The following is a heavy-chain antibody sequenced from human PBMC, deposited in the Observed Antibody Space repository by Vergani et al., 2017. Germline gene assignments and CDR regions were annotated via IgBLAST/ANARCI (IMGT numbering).Heavy chain of an antibody. CDR2: ISYDGSNK. CDR1: GFTFSSYA. J-gene: IGHJ4*02. Sequence: QVQLVESGGGVVQPGRSLRLSCAASGFTFSSYAMHWVRQAPGKGLEWVAVISYDGSNKYYADSVKGRFTISRDNSKNTLYLQMNSLRAEDTAVYYCARDSRGRWLLGGFDYWGQGTLVTVSS. CDR3: ARDSRGRWLLGGFDY. V-gene: IGHV3-30*14. D-gene: IGHD3-22*01.